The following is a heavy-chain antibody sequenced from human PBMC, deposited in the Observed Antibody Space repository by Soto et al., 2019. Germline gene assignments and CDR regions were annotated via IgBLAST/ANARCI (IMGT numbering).Heavy chain of an antibody. J-gene: IGHJ4*02. CDR2: ISAYNGNT. Sequence: QVKLVQSGTEVKKPGASMKVSCKASGYSFGTSGISWVRQAPGQGLEWMGWISAYNGNTNYEQKLQDRVTMTTDTSTNTAYLELRRLRSDDTAVYYCARAGQYYDSSGYANWGQGTLVTVSS. D-gene: IGHD3-22*01. CDR3: ARAGQYYDSSGYAN. CDR1: GYSFGTSG. V-gene: IGHV1-18*01.